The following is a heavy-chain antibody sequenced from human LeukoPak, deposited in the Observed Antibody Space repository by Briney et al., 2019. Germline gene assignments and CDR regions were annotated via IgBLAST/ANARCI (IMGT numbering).Heavy chain of an antibody. Sequence: GGSLRLSCVASGFTLDAYVMHWVRQVPGKGLEWVSGINWNSKNIGYADSVKGRFTISRDNAKSSLYLQMNSLRAEDTALYYCARSIMGGGAFDYWGQGTQVTVSS. CDR2: INWNSKNI. CDR1: GFTLDAYV. J-gene: IGHJ4*02. CDR3: ARSIMGGGAFDY. D-gene: IGHD3-10*01. V-gene: IGHV3-9*01.